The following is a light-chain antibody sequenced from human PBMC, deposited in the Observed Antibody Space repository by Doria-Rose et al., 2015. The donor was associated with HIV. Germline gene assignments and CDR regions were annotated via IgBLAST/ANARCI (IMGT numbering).Light chain of an antibody. V-gene: IGKV3-20*01. Sequence: IEMTQSPGTLSLSPGERATLSCRASQSFSSTYLAWYQQKPGQAPSLLIYDGSTRATGIPDRFSASGSGTDFTLTINRLEPEDFALYYCHQYGTSWTFGQGTKVEI. CDR3: HQYGTSWT. J-gene: IGKJ1*01. CDR2: DGS. CDR1: QSFSSTY.